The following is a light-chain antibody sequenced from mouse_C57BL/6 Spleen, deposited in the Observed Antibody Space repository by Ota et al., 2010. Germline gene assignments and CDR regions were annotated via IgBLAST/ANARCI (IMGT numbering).Light chain of an antibody. J-gene: IGKJ5*01. CDR1: QTVSND. V-gene: IGKV6-32*01. CDR2: YAS. Sequence: SIVMTQTPKFLLVSAGDRVSITCKASQTVSNDVAWYQQKPGQSPKLLIYYASNRYTGVPDRFIGSGYGTYFTFTISTVQAEDLASLFCQHVLYALLSTFGAWT. CDR3: QHVLYALLST.